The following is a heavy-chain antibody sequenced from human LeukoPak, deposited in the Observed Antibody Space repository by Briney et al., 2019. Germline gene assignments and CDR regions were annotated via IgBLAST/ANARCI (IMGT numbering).Heavy chain of an antibody. V-gene: IGHV4-34*01. D-gene: IGHD6-13*01. Sequence: SETLSFTCAVYGGSFSGYYWSWIRQPPGKGLEWIGEINHSGSTNYNPSLKSRVTISVDTSKNQFSLKLSSVTAADTAVYYCARGLAAALFDPWGQGTLVAVSS. CDR2: INHSGST. CDR1: GGSFSGYY. CDR3: ARGLAAALFDP. J-gene: IGHJ5*02.